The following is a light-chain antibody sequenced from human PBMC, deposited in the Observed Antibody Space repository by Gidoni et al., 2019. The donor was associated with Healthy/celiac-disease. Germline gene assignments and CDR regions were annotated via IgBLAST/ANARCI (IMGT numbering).Light chain of an antibody. CDR1: QSVSSSY. V-gene: IGKV3-20*01. CDR2: GAS. J-gene: IGKJ1*01. CDR3: QQYGSSPRT. Sequence: EIVLTQSPGTLSLSSGERATVPCRASQSVSSSYLAWYQQKPGKAPRLLIYGASSWATGIPDRFSGSGSGTDFTLTISRLEPEDFAVYYCQQYGSSPRTFXXXTKVEIK.